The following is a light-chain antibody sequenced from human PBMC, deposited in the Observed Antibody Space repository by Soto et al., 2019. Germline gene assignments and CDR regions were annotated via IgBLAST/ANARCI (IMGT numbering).Light chain of an antibody. CDR2: EVT. CDR1: TSDIAGYNY. CDR3: NPDTSASFSV. V-gene: IGLV2-14*01. J-gene: IGLJ1*01. Sequence: QSVLAQPASVSGSPGQSITISCTGTTSDIAGYNYVSWYQQHPGKAPKLLIYEVTSRASGVSHRFSGSKSGNTASLTISGLQAEDDDEYYCNPDTSASFSVFGTGIKVAVL.